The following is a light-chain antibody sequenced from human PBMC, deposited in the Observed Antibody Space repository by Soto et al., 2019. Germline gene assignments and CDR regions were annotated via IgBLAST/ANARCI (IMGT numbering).Light chain of an antibody. CDR2: AAS. Sequence: GDRVTITCRASQDLSSWLAWYQQKPGKAPKLLIYAASSLQSGVPSRFSGSESGTDFTLTISSLQPEDFATYYCQQSYSTPITFGQGTRLEIK. CDR3: QQSYSTPIT. CDR1: QDLSSW. V-gene: IGKV1-39*01. J-gene: IGKJ5*01.